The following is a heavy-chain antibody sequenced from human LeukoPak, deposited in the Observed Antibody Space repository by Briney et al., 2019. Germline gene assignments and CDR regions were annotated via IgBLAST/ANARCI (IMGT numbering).Heavy chain of an antibody. CDR3: ARAAVYLALFDY. CDR2: IYHSGST. CDR1: GYSISSGYY. D-gene: IGHD2-2*02. V-gene: IGHV4-38-2*02. J-gene: IGHJ4*02. Sequence: PSETLSLTCTVSGYSISSGYYWGWIRQPPGKGLEWIGSIYHSGSTYYNPSLKSRVTISVDTSKNQLSLKLSSVTAADTAVYYCARAAVYLALFDYWGQGTLVTVSS.